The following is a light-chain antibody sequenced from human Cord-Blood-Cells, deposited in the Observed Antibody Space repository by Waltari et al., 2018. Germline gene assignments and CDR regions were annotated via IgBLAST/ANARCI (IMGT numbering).Light chain of an antibody. J-gene: IGKJ1*01. CDR2: GAS. CDR3: QQYGSSPRT. CDR1: QSVSSSD. Sequence: ELVLTQSPGTLSLSPGERATLSSRASQSVSSSDLAWYQQQPGQAPRLLLDGASSRATGIPDRFSGSGSGTDFTLTISRLEPEDFAVYYCQQYGSSPRTFGQGTKVEIK. V-gene: IGKV3-20*01.